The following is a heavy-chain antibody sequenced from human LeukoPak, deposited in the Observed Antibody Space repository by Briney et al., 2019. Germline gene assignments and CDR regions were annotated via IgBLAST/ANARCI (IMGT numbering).Heavy chain of an antibody. D-gene: IGHD2-21*02. J-gene: IGHJ6*03. CDR1: GYIFTDYY. CDR2: INPNSGGT. CDR3: ARSYCGGDCRNQYYYYYYYMDV. V-gene: IGHV1/OR15-1*04. Sequence: ASVKVSCKASGYIFTDYYMHWVRQAPGQELGWMGRINPNSGGTNYAQKFQGRVTMTRDTSISTAYMELSSLRSEDTAVYYCARSYCGGDCRNQYYYYYYYMDVWGKGTTVTVSS.